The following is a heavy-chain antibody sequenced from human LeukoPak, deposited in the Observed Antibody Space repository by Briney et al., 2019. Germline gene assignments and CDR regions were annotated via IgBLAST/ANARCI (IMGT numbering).Heavy chain of an antibody. CDR3: ARTVTTNLCYYYGMDV. J-gene: IGHJ6*02. CDR1: GYTFTSYD. D-gene: IGHD4-17*01. Sequence: ASVKVSCKASGYTFTSYDINWVRQATGQGLEWMGWMNPNSGNTGYAQKFQGRVTMTRNTSISTAYMELSSLRSEDTAVYYCARTVTTNLCYYYGMDVWGQGTTVTVSS. CDR2: MNPNSGNT. V-gene: IGHV1-8*01.